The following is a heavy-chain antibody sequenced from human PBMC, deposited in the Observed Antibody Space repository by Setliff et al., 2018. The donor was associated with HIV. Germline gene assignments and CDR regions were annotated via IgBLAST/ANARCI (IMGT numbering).Heavy chain of an antibody. Sequence: KTSETLSLTCAVYSGSFNGYSWTWIRQPPGKGLEWIGGINHSGSTNYNPSLKSRVTISVDTSKNQFPLKLSSVTAADTAVYYCARRGADSYYPRPLDVWGKGTTVTVSS. CDR2: INHSGST. V-gene: IGHV4-34*01. CDR3: ARRGADSYYPRPLDV. CDR1: SGSFNGYS. J-gene: IGHJ6*04. D-gene: IGHD3-10*01.